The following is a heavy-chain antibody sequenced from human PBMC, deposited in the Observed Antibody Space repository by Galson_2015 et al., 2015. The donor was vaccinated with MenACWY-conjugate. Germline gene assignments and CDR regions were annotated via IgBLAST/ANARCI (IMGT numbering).Heavy chain of an antibody. CDR1: GFTFSSYW. CDR3: ARALDYGKALNNHFDP. D-gene: IGHD4-17*01. J-gene: IGHJ5*02. V-gene: IGHV3-74*01. CDR2: INSDGVST. Sequence: SLRLSCAASGFTFSSYWMHWVRQAPGKGLVWVSRINSDGVSTNYADSVRGRFTISRDNAKNTLYLQMDSLRAEDTAVYHCARALDYGKALNNHFDPWGQGTLVTVSS.